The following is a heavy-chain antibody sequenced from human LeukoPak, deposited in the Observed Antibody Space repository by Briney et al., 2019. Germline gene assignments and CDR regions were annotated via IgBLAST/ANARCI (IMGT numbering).Heavy chain of an antibody. CDR1: GFTFSSYA. CDR2: LRGDGDT. D-gene: IGHD6-13*01. CDR3: AKASWVSSADAVL. J-gene: IGHJ4*02. V-gene: IGHV3-23*01. Sequence: GGSLRLSCEASGFTFSSYAMSWVRQAPARGLEWVSSLRGDGDTFYGDSVKGRFTLSRDESRNTVYLQLNNLRVEDTAIYYRAKASWVSSADAVLWGQGTLVTVSS.